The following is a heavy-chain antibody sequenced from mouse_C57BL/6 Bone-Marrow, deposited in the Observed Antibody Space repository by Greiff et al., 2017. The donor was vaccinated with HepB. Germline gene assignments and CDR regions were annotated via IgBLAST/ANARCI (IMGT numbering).Heavy chain of an antibody. CDR1: GYTFTSYG. J-gene: IGHJ3*01. Sequence: QVQLQQSGAELARPGASVKLSCKASGYTFTSYGISWVKQRTGQGLEWIGEIYPRSGNTYYNEKFKGKATLTADKSSSTAYMELRSLTSEDSAVYFCASLLRSFAYWGQGTLVTVSA. CDR3: ASLLRSFAY. D-gene: IGHD1-2*01. V-gene: IGHV1-81*01. CDR2: IYPRSGNT.